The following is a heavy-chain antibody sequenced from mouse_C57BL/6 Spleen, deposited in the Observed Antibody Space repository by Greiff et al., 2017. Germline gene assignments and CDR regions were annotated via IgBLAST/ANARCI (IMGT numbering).Heavy chain of an antibody. CDR1: GYTFTSYW. V-gene: IGHV1-52*01. CDR3: ARGDYGNYFFAY. J-gene: IGHJ3*01. CDR2: IDPSDSET. Sequence: QVQLQQPGAELVRPGSSVKLSCKASGYTFTSYWMHWVKQRPIQGLEWIGNIDPSDSETHYNQKFKDKATLTVDKSSSTAYMQLSSLTSEDSAVYYCARGDYGNYFFAYWGQGTLVTVSA. D-gene: IGHD2-1*01.